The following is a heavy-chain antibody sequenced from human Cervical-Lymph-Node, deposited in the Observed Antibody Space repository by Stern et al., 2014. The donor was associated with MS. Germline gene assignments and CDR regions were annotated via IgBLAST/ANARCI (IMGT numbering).Heavy chain of an antibody. CDR3: SRDSSGDY. V-gene: IGHV3-72*01. CDR2: SRNKAKSCTT. Sequence: EVQLVESGGGLVQPGGSLRLSCAASGFSFSDFYMDWVRQAPGKGLEWVGRSRNKAKSCTTDYAASVKGRFTISRDDSKNSLYLQMNSLKTEDTAVYYCSRDSSGDYWGPGTLVTVSS. CDR1: GFSFSDFY. J-gene: IGHJ4*02.